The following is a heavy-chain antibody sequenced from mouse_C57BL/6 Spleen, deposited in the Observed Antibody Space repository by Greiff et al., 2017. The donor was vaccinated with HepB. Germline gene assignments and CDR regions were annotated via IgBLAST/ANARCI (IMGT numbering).Heavy chain of an antibody. D-gene: IGHD2-3*01. CDR2: INPSSGYT. V-gene: IGHV1-4*01. Sequence: QVQLQQSGAELARPGASVKMSCKASGYTFTSYTMHWVKQRPGQGLEWIGYINPSSGYTKYNQKFKDKATLTADKSSSTAYMQLSSLTSEDSAVYYCTRSDDGYYRYWFAYWGQGTLVTVSA. J-gene: IGHJ3*01. CDR3: TRSDDGYYRYWFAY. CDR1: GYTFTSYT.